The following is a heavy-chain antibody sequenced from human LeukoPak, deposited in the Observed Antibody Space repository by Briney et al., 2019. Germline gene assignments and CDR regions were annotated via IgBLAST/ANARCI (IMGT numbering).Heavy chain of an antibody. Sequence: GGSLRLSCAASEFAFSTYNMNWVRQAPGKRLEWVSYISTGSSTTYYADSVKGRFTISRDNVENSLYLQMNSLRDEDTAVYYCARADYGDYISDYWGQGTLVTVSS. CDR3: ARADYGDYISDY. D-gene: IGHD4-17*01. CDR2: ISTGSSTT. V-gene: IGHV3-48*02. J-gene: IGHJ4*02. CDR1: EFAFSTYN.